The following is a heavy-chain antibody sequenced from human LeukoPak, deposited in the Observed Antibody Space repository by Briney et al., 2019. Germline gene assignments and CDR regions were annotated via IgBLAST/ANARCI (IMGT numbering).Heavy chain of an antibody. CDR1: GHRFTNHW. Sequence: GESLKISCEVSGHRFTNHWIGWVRQMPGKGLEWMGIINLGDSDTKYSPSFHGQVTISLDKSISTAYLQWRSLKASDTAMYYCARRPYSGSPNWFDPWGQGTLVTVSS. CDR3: ARRPYSGSPNWFDP. CDR2: INLGDSDT. D-gene: IGHD1-26*01. V-gene: IGHV5-51*01. J-gene: IGHJ5*02.